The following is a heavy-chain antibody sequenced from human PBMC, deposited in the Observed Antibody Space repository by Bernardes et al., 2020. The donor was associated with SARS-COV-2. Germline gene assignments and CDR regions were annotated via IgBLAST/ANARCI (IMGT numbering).Heavy chain of an antibody. D-gene: IGHD6-13*01. Sequence: MYLTFTVSGGSISSGRYYWSWIRPPAGKGLEWIGRIYTSGSTNYNPSLKSRVTISVDTSKNQFSLKLSSVTAADTAVYYCARDMGAAAPYYYYGMDVWGQGTTVTVSS. J-gene: IGHJ6*02. V-gene: IGHV4-61*02. CDR2: IYTSGST. CDR3: ARDMGAAAPYYYYGMDV. CDR1: GGSISSGRYY.